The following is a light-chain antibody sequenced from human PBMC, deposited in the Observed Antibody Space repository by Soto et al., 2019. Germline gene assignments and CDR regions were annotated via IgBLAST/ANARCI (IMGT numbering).Light chain of an antibody. CDR3: SSYTSSSTWV. CDR2: EVT. Sequence: QSALTQPASVSGSPGQSITISCTGTSSDVGIYNYVSWYQQHPGKAPQLMIYEVTNRPSGVSNRFSGSKSGNTSSLTISGLHAEDEADYYCSSYTSSSTWVFGGGTKLTVL. V-gene: IGLV2-14*01. J-gene: IGLJ3*02. CDR1: SSDVGIYNY.